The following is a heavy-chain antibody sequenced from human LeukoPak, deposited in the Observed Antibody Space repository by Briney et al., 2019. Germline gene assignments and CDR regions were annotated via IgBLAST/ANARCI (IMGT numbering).Heavy chain of an antibody. CDR2: INPNSGGT. CDR1: GYTFTGYF. J-gene: IGHJ4*02. Sequence: GASVKVSCKASGYTFTGYFMHWVRQAPGQGLEWMGWINPNSGGTNYAQKFQGRVTMTSDTSISTAYIGLTRLRSDDTAVYYCARDLDGSSGCDYWGQGTLVTVSS. D-gene: IGHD6-13*01. CDR3: ARDLDGSSGCDY. V-gene: IGHV1-2*02.